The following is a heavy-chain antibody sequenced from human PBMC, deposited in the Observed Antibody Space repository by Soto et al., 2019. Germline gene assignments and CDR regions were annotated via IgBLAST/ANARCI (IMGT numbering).Heavy chain of an antibody. Sequence: SETLSLTCAVSGGSISSGGYSWSWIRQPPGKGLEWIGYIYHSGSTYYNPSLKSRATISVDRSKNQFSLKLSSVTAADTAVYYCARVTSGTSGFDPWGQGTLVTVSS. CDR3: ARVTSGTSGFDP. D-gene: IGHD1-1*01. CDR2: IYHSGST. J-gene: IGHJ5*02. CDR1: GGSISSGGYS. V-gene: IGHV4-30-2*01.